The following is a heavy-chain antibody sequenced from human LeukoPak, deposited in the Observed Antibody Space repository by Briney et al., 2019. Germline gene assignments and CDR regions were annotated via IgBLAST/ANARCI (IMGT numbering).Heavy chain of an antibody. CDR2: ISGSGGST. J-gene: IGHJ4*02. D-gene: IGHD6-19*01. CDR1: GFTFSSYA. Sequence: GGSLRLSCAASGFTFSSYAMSWVRQAPGKWLEWVSSISGSGGSTYYADSVKGRFTISRDNSKNTLYLQMNSLRAEDTAVYYCAKGEGVWYPSYYFDYWGQGTLVTVSS. V-gene: IGHV3-23*01. CDR3: AKGEGVWYPSYYFDY.